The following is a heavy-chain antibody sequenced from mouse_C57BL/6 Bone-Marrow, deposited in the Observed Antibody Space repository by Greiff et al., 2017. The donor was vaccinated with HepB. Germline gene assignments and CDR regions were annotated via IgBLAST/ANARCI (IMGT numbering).Heavy chain of an antibody. CDR3: ARRFYWD. J-gene: IGHJ3*01. CDR2: ISSGGSYT. D-gene: IGHD2-3*01. Sequence: EVQLQESGGDLVKPGGSLKLSCAASGFTFSSYGMSWVRQTPDKRLEWVATISSGGSYTYYPDSVKGRFTISRDNAKNTLYLQMSSLKSEDTAMYYCARRFYWDWGQGTLVTGSA. CDR1: GFTFSSYG. V-gene: IGHV5-6*01.